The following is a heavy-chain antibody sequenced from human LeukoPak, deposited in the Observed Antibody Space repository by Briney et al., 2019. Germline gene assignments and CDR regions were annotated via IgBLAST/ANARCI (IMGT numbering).Heavy chain of an antibody. V-gene: IGHV3-7*03. CDR1: GFTFSSYW. CDR2: INHNGNVN. D-gene: IGHD3-16*01. Sequence: GGSLRLSCAASGFTFSSYWMNCARQAPGKGLEWVASINHNGNVNYYVDSVKGRFTISRDNAKNSLYLQMSNLRAEDTAVYFCARGGGLDVWGQGATVTVSS. CDR3: ARGGGLDV. J-gene: IGHJ6*02.